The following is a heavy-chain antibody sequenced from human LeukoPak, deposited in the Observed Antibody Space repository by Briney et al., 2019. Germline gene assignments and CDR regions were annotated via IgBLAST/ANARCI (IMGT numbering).Heavy chain of an antibody. J-gene: IGHJ4*02. CDR1: GGSVSSGADY. CDR3: ARATVATPSEFDY. D-gene: IGHD4-17*01. CDR2: ISYSGNT. V-gene: IGHV4-31*03. Sequence: SQTLSLTCTVSGGSVSSGADYWSWIRQHPGKGLEWIGYISYSGNTYYNPSLRSRASISADTPKSQFSLKLSSTTAADTAVYYCARATVATPSEFDYWGQGTLVTVSS.